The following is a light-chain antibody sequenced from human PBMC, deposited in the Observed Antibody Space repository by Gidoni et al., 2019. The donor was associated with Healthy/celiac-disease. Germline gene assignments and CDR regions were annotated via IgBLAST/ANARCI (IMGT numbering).Light chain of an antibody. CDR3: CSYAGSYTFV. Sequence: QSALTQPPSVSGSPGQSVTISCTGTSSDVGGYNYVSWYQQHQGKAPKLMIYDVSKRPSGVPDRFSGSKSGNTASLTISGLQAEDEADYYCCSYAGSYTFVFGTGTKVTVL. V-gene: IGLV2-11*01. J-gene: IGLJ1*01. CDR1: SSDVGGYNY. CDR2: DVS.